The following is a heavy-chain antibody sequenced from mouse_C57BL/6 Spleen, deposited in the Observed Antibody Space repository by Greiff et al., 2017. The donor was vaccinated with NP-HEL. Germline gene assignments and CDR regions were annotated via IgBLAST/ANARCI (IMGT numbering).Heavy chain of an antibody. CDR3: ARLGWSSFAY. CDR2: INPNNGGT. J-gene: IGHJ3*01. Sequence: EVKLVESGPELVKPGASVKIPCKASGYTFTDYNMDWVKQSHGKSLEWIGDINPNNGGTIYNQKFKGKATLTVDKSSSTAYMELRSLTSEDTAVYYCARLGWSSFAYWGQGTLVTVSA. V-gene: IGHV1-18*01. CDR1: GYTFTDYN. D-gene: IGHD2-3*01.